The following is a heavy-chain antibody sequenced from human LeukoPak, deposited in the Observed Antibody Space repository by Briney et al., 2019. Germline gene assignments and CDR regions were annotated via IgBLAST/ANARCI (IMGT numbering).Heavy chain of an antibody. CDR3: ARARGYCSSNSCRRGYCYYYMDV. Sequence: SETLSLTCAVSGGSISSGGYSWSWIRQPPGKGLEWVGYIYYSGSTYYNPSLKGRVTISVDTSKNQFSLKLSSVTAPGTAVHFCARARGYCSSNSCRRGYCYYYMDVWGKGTTVTVSS. CDR1: GGSISSGGYS. V-gene: IGHV4-30-4*07. D-gene: IGHD2-2*03. J-gene: IGHJ6*03. CDR2: IYYSGST.